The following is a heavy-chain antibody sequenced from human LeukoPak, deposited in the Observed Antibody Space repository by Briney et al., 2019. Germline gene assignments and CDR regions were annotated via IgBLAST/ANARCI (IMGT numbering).Heavy chain of an antibody. CDR2: MYYSGST. Sequence: SETLSLTCTVSGGSVSSGSYYWSWIRQPPGKGLEWIGYMYYSGSTNYNPSLKSRVTISVDTSKNQFSLKLSSVTAADTAVYYCAREGDRNWFDPWGQGTLVTVSS. CDR3: AREGDRNWFDP. CDR1: GGSVSSGSYY. J-gene: IGHJ5*02. V-gene: IGHV4-61*01. D-gene: IGHD1-26*01.